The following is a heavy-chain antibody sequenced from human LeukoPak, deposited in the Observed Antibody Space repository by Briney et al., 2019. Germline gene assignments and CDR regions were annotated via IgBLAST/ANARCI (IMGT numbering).Heavy chain of an antibody. CDR1: GYTFIGYY. CDR3: ARDHPDCSADSCYS. CDR2: INPNIGDT. V-gene: IGHV1-2*06. J-gene: IGHJ4*02. D-gene: IGHD2-15*01. Sequence: ASVKVSCKASGYTFIGYYIHWVRQAPGQGLEWMGRINPNIGDTDYAQKFQGRVTMTRDTSISTAYMELSGLTSDGTAVYYCARDHPDCSADSCYSWGQGTLVTVSS.